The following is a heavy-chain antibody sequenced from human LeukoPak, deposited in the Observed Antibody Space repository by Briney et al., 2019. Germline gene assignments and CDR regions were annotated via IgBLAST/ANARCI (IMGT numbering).Heavy chain of an antibody. Sequence: PGGSLRLSCAASGFTFSSYGMHWVRQAPGKGLEWVAVISYDGSNKYYADSVKGRFTISRDSSKNTLYLQMNSLRAEDTAVYYCAKDFDVLVVVPAVDLDYWGQGTLVTVSS. V-gene: IGHV3-30*18. CDR1: GFTFSSYG. CDR2: ISYDGSNK. D-gene: IGHD2-2*01. J-gene: IGHJ4*02. CDR3: AKDFDVLVVVPAVDLDY.